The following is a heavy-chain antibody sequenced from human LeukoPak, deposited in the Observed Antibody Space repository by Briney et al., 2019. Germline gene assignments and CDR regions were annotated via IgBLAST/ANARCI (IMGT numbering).Heavy chain of an antibody. V-gene: IGHV1-18*01. D-gene: IGHD4-17*01. CDR1: GYTFTSYG. Sequence: ASVKVSCKASGYTFTSYGISWVRQAPGQGLEWMGWISAYNGNTNYAQKLQGRVTMTTDTSTSTAYMELRSLRSDDTAVYYCARGGDDYGRPRYNWFDPWGQGTLVTVSS. CDR2: ISAYNGNT. J-gene: IGHJ5*02. CDR3: ARGGDDYGRPRYNWFDP.